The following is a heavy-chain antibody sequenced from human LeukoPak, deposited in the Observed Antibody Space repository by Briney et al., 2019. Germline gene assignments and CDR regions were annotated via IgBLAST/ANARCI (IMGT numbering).Heavy chain of an antibody. CDR1: GYTFTGYY. CDR3: ARLYDGSGSYYKATATGYYYYGMDV. CDR2: INPNSGGT. D-gene: IGHD3-10*01. Sequence: ASLKVSCKASGYTFTGYYMHWVRQAPGQGLEGMGWINPNSGGTNYAQKFQGRVTMTRDTSISTAYMEVSRMRSDDTAVYYCARLYDGSGSYYKATATGYYYYGMDVWGQGTTVTVSS. V-gene: IGHV1-2*02. J-gene: IGHJ6*02.